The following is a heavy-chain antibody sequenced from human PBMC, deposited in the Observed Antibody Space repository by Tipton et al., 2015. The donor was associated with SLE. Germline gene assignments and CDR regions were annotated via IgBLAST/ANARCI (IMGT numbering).Heavy chain of an antibody. CDR1: GGSIISSSW. CDR3: TRVPRYNWNYIAD. D-gene: IGHD1-7*01. V-gene: IGHV4-4*02. Sequence: TLSLTCAVSGGSIISSSWWSWVRQPPGKGLEWIGDIYHSESPNYNPSLKSRVTISIDKSKNQFSLKLTSVTAADTAVYHCTRVPRYNWNYIADWGQGTLVSVSS. J-gene: IGHJ4*02. CDR2: IYHSESP.